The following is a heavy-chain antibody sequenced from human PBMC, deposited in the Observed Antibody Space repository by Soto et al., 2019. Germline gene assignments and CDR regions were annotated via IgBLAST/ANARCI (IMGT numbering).Heavy chain of an antibody. CDR2: IYSDGRT. D-gene: IGHD5-18*01. CDR1: GFTVSNHY. V-gene: IGHV3-53*03. J-gene: IGHJ4*02. CDR3: ARVAPRENTYGLDY. Sequence: EVQLVESGGGQIQPGGSLRLSCAVSGFTVSNHYMSWVRQPPGKGLEWVSLIYSDGRTFYADSVKGRFTISRDKSQKTLYLQLDGLRVEDTALYYCARVAPRENTYGLDYWGQGTLVTVSP.